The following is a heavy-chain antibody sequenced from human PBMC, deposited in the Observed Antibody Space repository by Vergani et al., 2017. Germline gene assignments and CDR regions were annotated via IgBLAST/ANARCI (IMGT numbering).Heavy chain of an antibody. CDR2: IYNSGNG. J-gene: IGHJ2*01. CDR3: ASGKYYSDSTSHCRGRYLDV. D-gene: IGHD3-16*01. V-gene: IGHV4-39*01. CDR1: GDSIISRSYY. Sequence: QMQLQESGPGLVKASETLSLTCTVSGDSIISRSYYWGWIRQPPGKGLEWIGSIYNSGNGNSSSSLKSRVTISADTSKNQFSLWLTSVTAANTAVYYCASGKYYSDSTSHCRGRYLDVWGRGTLVTVPS.